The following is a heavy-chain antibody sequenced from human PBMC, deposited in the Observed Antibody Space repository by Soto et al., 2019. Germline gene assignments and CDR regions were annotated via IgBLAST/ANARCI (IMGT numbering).Heavy chain of an antibody. V-gene: IGHV3-7*05. Sequence: GGSLRPSCAASGFTFSSYWMIWVRQAPGKGLEWVANIKQDGSEKYYVDSVKGRFTISRDNAKNSLYLQMNSLRAEDTAVYYCAREWIAPRPLDYWGQGTLVTVSS. CDR3: AREWIAPRPLDY. J-gene: IGHJ4*02. CDR2: IKQDGSEK. CDR1: GFTFSSYW. D-gene: IGHD6-6*01.